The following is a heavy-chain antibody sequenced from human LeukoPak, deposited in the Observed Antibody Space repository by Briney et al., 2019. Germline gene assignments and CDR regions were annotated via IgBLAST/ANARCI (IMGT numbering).Heavy chain of an antibody. Sequence: SETLSLTCAVYGGSFSGYYWSWIRQPPGKGLEWIGEIIHSGSNNYHPSLKSRVTISVTQSKNQFSLKLSSATAADTAVYYCASSKTNGDSSGWYAWFDPWGQGTLVTVSS. J-gene: IGHJ5*02. D-gene: IGHD6-19*01. CDR3: ASSKTNGDSSGWYAWFDP. V-gene: IGHV4-34*12. CDR1: GGSFSGYY. CDR2: IIHSGSN.